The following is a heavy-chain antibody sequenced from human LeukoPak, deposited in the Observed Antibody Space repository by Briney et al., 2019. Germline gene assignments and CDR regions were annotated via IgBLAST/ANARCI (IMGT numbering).Heavy chain of an antibody. J-gene: IGHJ4*02. D-gene: IGHD3-3*01. CDR1: GFTFTSSA. CDR2: IVVGSGNT. Sequence: VASVKVSCKASGFTFTSSAVQWVRQARGQRLEWIGWIVVGSGNTNYAQKFQERVTITRDMSTSTAYMELSSLRSEDTAVYYCAYGFLEWLPPGYWGQGTLVTVSS. CDR3: AYGFLEWLPPGY. V-gene: IGHV1-58*01.